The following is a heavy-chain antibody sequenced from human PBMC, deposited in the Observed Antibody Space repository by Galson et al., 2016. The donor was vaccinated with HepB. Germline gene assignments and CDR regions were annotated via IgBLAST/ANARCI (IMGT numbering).Heavy chain of an antibody. Sequence: SETLSLTCAVSGGSITTSDWWRWVRQPPGQGLEWIGQVFRSGRVNYTPSLATRVTISIDTSNNYFSLRLTSVTAADTARYFCARQYRGGPSDYWGQGTLVIVSS. D-gene: IGHD5-12*01. CDR1: GGSITTSDW. J-gene: IGHJ4*02. CDR2: VFRSGRV. V-gene: IGHV4/OR15-8*01. CDR3: ARQYRGGPSDY.